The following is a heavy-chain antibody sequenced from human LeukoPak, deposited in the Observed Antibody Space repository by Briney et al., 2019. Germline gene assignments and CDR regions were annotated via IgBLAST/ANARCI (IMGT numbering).Heavy chain of an antibody. Sequence: SQTLSLTCTVSGGSISSGSYYWSWIRQPAGEGLEWIGSIYYSGSTYYNPSLKSRVTISVDTSKNQFSLKLSSVTAADTAVYYCARKYYYGSGSYFRWGQGTLVTVSS. CDR1: GGSISSGSYY. J-gene: IGHJ4*02. CDR3: ARKYYYGSGSYFR. V-gene: IGHV4-30-2*03. D-gene: IGHD3-10*01. CDR2: IYYSGST.